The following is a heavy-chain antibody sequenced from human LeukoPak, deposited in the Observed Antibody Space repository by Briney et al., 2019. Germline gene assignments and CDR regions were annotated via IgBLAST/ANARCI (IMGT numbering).Heavy chain of an antibody. V-gene: IGHV7-4-1*02. CDR1: GYTFTSYA. CDR2: INTNTGNP. D-gene: IGHD3-22*01. Sequence: GASVKVSCKASGYTFTSYAMNWVRQAPGQGLEWMGWINTNTGNPTYAQGFTGRFVFSLDTSVSTAYLQISSLKAEDTAVYYCARGGTITMIVVDLASWFDPWGQGTLVTVSS. J-gene: IGHJ5*02. CDR3: ARGGTITMIVVDLASWFDP.